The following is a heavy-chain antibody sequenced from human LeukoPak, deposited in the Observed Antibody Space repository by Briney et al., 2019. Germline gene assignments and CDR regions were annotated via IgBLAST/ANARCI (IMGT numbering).Heavy chain of an antibody. J-gene: IGHJ6*02. Sequence: SVKVSCKASGGTFSSYAISWVRQAPGQGLEWMGGIIPILGTANYAQKFQGRVTITADESTSTAYMELSSLRSEDTAVYYCARDRGPLGYCTNGVCYTEGGVSYYYYYGMDVWGQGTTVTVSS. CDR3: ARDRGPLGYCTNGVCYTEGGVSYYYYYGMDV. V-gene: IGHV1-69*13. CDR2: IIPILGTA. D-gene: IGHD2-8*01. CDR1: GGTFSSYA.